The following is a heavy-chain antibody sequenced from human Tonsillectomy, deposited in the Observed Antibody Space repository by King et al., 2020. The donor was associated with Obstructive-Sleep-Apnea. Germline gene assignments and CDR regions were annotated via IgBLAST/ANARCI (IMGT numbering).Heavy chain of an antibody. CDR2: IDPGDSYT. J-gene: IGHJ4*02. CDR1: GYSFTNYL. CDR3: ARRFLGYCGTTSCSHFDY. V-gene: IGHV5-10-1*01. D-gene: IGHD2-2*01. Sequence: QLVQAGAEVKKSGEALWIFFGGSGYSFTNYLITWVRQMPGKGLVGMGTIDPGDSYTNYSPSFQGHVTISADKSISTAYLQWSSLKASDTAIYYCARRFLGYCGTTSCSHFDYWGQGTLVTVSS.